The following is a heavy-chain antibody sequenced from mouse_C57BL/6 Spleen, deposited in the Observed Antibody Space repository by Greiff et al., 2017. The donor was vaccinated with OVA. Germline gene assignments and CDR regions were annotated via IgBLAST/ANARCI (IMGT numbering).Heavy chain of an antibody. CDR1: GYTFTSYG. D-gene: IGHD2-4*01. CDR2: IYPRSGNT. CDR3: ARKGEFYYDVDFDY. J-gene: IGHJ2*01. V-gene: IGHV1-81*01. Sequence: QVQLQQSGAELARPGASVKLSCKASGYTFTSYGISWVKQRTGQGLEWIGEIYPRSGNTYYNEKFKGKATLTADKSSSTAYMELRSLTSEDSAVDYGARKGEFYYDVDFDYWGQGTTLTVSS.